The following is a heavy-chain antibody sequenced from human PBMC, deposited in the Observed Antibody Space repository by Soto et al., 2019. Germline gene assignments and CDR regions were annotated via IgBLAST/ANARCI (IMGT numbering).Heavy chain of an antibody. CDR3: VRCVFAPTMAYDY. D-gene: IGHD2-8*01. V-gene: IGHV3-11*03. CDR2: ISYSSTYR. CDR1: GFTFSDYY. Sequence: QVQLMESGGGLVKPGGSLRLSCAASGFTFSDYYMTWIRQAPGKGLEWVSHISYSSTYRHYADSVKGRFTVSRDNAENSLYLQMNSLSAEDTAVYYCVRCVFAPTMAYDYWGQGNLVTVSS. J-gene: IGHJ4*02.